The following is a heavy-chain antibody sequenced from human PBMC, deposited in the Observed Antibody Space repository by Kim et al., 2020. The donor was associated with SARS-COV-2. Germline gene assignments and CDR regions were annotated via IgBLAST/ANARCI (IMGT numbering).Heavy chain of an antibody. CDR2: ISYDGSNK. CDR1: GFTFSSYG. Sequence: GGSLRLSCAASGFTFSSYGMHWVRQAPGKGLEWVAVISYDGSNKYYADSVKGRFTISRDNSKNTLYLQMNSLRAEDTAVYYCAKDLCVDYGGNVERCGMDVWGQGTTVTVSS. V-gene: IGHV3-30*18. CDR3: AKDLCVDYGGNVERCGMDV. D-gene: IGHD4-17*01. J-gene: IGHJ6*02.